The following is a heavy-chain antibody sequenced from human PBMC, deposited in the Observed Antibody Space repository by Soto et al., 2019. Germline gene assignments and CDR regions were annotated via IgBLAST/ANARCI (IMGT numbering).Heavy chain of an antibody. V-gene: IGHV4-4*02. D-gene: IGHD6-19*01. Sequence: HVQLQESGPGLVKPSGTLSLICAVSGGSISSSNWWSWVRQPPGKGLEWIGEIYHSGSTKYNPSLKSRVTKSVDNSKHHFSLRLSSVTAADTAVYYCARDLDSSGWPDYWGQGTLVTVSP. CDR3: ARDLDSSGWPDY. CDR2: IYHSGST. J-gene: IGHJ4*02. CDR1: GGSISSSNW.